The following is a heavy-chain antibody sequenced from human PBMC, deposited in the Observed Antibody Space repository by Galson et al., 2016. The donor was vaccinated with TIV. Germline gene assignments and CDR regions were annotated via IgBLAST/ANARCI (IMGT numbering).Heavy chain of an antibody. CDR3: ARVTGGYSFGPGMHYNYFYAMNV. Sequence: SVKVSCKASGYSFTVYRVHWVRQAPGQGLEWMGWIHPQNGGANYAQKFQGRVTLTRDTSISTVYMELRRLKSDDTAVYFCARVTGGYSFGPGMHYNYFYAMNVWGQGTTVTVSS. CDR1: GYSFTVYR. D-gene: IGHD1-26*01. V-gene: IGHV1-2*02. J-gene: IGHJ6*02. CDR2: IHPQNGGA.